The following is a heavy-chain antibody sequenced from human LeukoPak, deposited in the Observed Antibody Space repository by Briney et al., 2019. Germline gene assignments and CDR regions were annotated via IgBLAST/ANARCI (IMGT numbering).Heavy chain of an antibody. V-gene: IGHV3-23*01. CDR2: ISGSGGST. Sequence: GGSLRLPCAASGFTFSSYAMSWVRQAPGKGLEWVSAISGSGGSTYYADSVKGRFTISRDNAKNSLYLQMNSLRAEDTALYYCARRKAYGDYEGAFDIWGQGTMVTVSS. CDR1: GFTFSSYA. CDR3: ARRKAYGDYEGAFDI. D-gene: IGHD4-17*01. J-gene: IGHJ3*02.